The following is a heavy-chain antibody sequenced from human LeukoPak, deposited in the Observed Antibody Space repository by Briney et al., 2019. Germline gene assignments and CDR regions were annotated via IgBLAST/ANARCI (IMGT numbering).Heavy chain of an antibody. CDR2: ISYDGTNK. CDR1: GFTFSIYS. J-gene: IGHJ6*03. V-gene: IGHV3-30-3*01. Sequence: GRSLRLSCAPSGFTFSIYSMHWVRQAPGKGLEWVAVISYDGTNKYYADSVKGRFTISRDNSKNTLYLQMNSLIAEDTAVYYCAKGSFYCTNKNCPQYYYYMDVWGRGTTVTVSS. D-gene: IGHD2-8*01. CDR3: AKGSFYCTNKNCPQYYYYMDV.